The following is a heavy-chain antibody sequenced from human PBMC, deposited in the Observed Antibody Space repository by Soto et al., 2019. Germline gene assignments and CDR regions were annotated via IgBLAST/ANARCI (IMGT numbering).Heavy chain of an antibody. CDR1: GGSISSYY. Sequence: SETLSLTCTVSGGSISSYYWSWIRQPPGKGLEWIGYIYYSGSTNYNPSLKSRVTISVDTSKNQFSLKLSSVTAADTAVYYCAREGSSSWYPGWFDPWGQGTLVTVSS. CDR3: AREGSSSWYPGWFDP. J-gene: IGHJ5*02. V-gene: IGHV4-59*01. D-gene: IGHD6-13*01. CDR2: IYYSGST.